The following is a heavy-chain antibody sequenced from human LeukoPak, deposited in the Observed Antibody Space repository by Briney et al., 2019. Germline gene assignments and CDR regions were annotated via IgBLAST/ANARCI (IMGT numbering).Heavy chain of an antibody. Sequence: GGSVKVSCKASGYTFTSYDINCVRQATGHGLEWMGWMNPKSGNTGYAQKFQGRVTMTRKTSISRAYMELSSLRSEDTAVYYCARDSHGYYYGSGSYPPGGYCYGIDVWGKGTTVTVS. D-gene: IGHD3-10*01. CDR2: MNPKSGNT. CDR3: ARDSHGYYYGSGSYPPGGYCYGIDV. V-gene: IGHV1-8*01. CDR1: GYTFTSYD. J-gene: IGHJ6*04.